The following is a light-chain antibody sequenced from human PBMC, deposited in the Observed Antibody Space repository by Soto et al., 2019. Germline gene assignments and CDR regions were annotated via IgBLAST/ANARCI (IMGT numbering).Light chain of an antibody. CDR1: QSVSDY. V-gene: IGKV3-15*01. CDR3: QQYYTNPPIT. Sequence: ETLMTQSPATLSVSSGERATLSCRASQSVSDYLAWYQQRPGQAPRLLIYGASTRATGIPARFSGSGSGTEFTLTISSLQSEDFAVYYCQQYYTNPPITFGQGTRLEIK. J-gene: IGKJ5*01. CDR2: GAS.